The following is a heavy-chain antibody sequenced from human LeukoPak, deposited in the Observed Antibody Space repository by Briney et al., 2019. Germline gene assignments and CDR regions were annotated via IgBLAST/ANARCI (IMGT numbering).Heavy chain of an antibody. CDR2: IHSGDST. J-gene: IGHJ4*02. CDR3: ARASGGYYDSSGSFNY. Sequence: GGSLRLSCVPSAFSFSSHGMHWVRQAPGKGLEWVSGIHSGDSTYYADSVKGRITISRDNSKNMLYLQMNSLRAEDTAVYHCARASGGYYDSSGSFNYWGQGTLVTVSS. V-gene: IGHV3-53*01. D-gene: IGHD3-22*01. CDR1: AFSFSSHG.